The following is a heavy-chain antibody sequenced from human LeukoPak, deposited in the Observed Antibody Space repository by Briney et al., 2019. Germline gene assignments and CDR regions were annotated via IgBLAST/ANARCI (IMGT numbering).Heavy chain of an antibody. J-gene: IGHJ4*02. Sequence: SETLSLTCTVSGGSISSSSYYWGWIRQPPGKGLEWIGSIYYSGSTYYNPSLKSRVTISVDTSKNQFSLKLSSVTAADTAVYYCARVTFGGVIASYFDYWGQGTLVTVSS. CDR2: IYYSGST. CDR1: GGSISSSSYY. V-gene: IGHV4-39*07. D-gene: IGHD3-16*02. CDR3: ARVTFGGVIASYFDY.